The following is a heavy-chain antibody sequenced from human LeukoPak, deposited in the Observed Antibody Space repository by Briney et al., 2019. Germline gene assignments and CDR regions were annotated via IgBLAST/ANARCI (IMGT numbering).Heavy chain of an antibody. D-gene: IGHD2-15*01. V-gene: IGHV1-2*02. CDR2: INPNSGGT. J-gene: IGHJ4*02. CDR3: ARDAEQQGGTHLDDY. Sequence: ASVKASCKASGYTFTGYYMHWVRQAPGQGLEWMGWINPNSGGTNYAQKFQGRVTMTRDTSISTAYMELSRLRSDDTAVYYCARDAEQQGGTHLDDYWGQGTLVTVSS. CDR1: GYTFTGYY.